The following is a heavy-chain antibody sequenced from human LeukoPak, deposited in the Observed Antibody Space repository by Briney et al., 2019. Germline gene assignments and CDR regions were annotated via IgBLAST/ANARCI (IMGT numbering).Heavy chain of an antibody. CDR1: GYSFTSYW. CDR3: ARGDGSGSYSPGWVDY. Sequence: GESLKISCKGSGYSFTSYWIGWVRQMPGKGLEWMGIIYPGDSDTRYSPSFQGQVTISADKSISTAYLQWSSLKASDTAMYYCARGDGSGSYSPGWVDYWGQGTLATVSS. V-gene: IGHV5-51*01. D-gene: IGHD3-10*01. J-gene: IGHJ4*02. CDR2: IYPGDSDT.